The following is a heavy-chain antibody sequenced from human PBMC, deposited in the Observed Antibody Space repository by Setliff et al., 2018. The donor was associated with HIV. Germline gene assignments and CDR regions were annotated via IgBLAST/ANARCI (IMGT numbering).Heavy chain of an antibody. V-gene: IGHV4-4*08. CDR2: IYSSGST. J-gene: IGHJ4*02. Sequence: PSETLSLTCTVSGGSISSYYWSWIRQPPGKGLEWLGHIYSSGSTNYNPSLKSRVTISVDTSQNQFSLKPSSVTATDTAVYYCARLRQWLAFFDSWGQGTLVTVSS. D-gene: IGHD6-19*01. CDR3: ARLRQWLAFFDS. CDR1: GGSISSYY.